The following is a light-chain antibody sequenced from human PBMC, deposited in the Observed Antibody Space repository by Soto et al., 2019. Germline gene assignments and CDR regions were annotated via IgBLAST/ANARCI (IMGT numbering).Light chain of an antibody. CDR2: GAS. J-gene: IGKJ1*01. V-gene: IGKV3-20*01. CDR3: RQYGKKSWT. Sequence: EIVLTQSPGILSLSPGEGATLSCRASQSVSTNFFAWYQQKPGQAPRLLIYGASTRATGIPDRFSGSGSGTDFTLTISRLGPEDFAVYYCRQYGKKSWTIGQDTMV. CDR1: QSVSTNF.